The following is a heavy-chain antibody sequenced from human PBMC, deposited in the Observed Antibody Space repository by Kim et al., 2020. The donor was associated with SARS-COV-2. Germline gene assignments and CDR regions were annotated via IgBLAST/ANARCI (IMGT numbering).Heavy chain of an antibody. CDR1: GFTFSSYS. CDR2: ISSSSSYI. J-gene: IGHJ4*02. D-gene: IGHD2-15*01. Sequence: GGSLRLSCAASGFTFSSYSMNWVRQAPGKGLEWVSSISSSSSYIYYADSVKGRFTISRDNAKNSLYLQMNSLRAEDTAVYYCASLGALGYCSGGSCYSLDYWGQGTLVTVSS. CDR3: ASLGALGYCSGGSCYSLDY. V-gene: IGHV3-21*01.